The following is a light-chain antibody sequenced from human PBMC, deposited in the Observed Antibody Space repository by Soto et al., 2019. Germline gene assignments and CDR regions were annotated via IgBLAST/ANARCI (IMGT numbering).Light chain of an antibody. CDR2: DVS. J-gene: IGKJ2*01. CDR3: MEIIQLPPSYT. CDR1: QSLQHRDGRTD. V-gene: IGKV2D-29*01. Sequence: DIVMTQTPLSLSVTPGQPASISCKASQSLQHRDGRTDLYWYLQKPGKPPQLLIYDVSNRFSGGPDRCSGSGSRTDFTLKLSRVEAEDVGVYYCMEIIQLPPSYTCGQGTKLEIK.